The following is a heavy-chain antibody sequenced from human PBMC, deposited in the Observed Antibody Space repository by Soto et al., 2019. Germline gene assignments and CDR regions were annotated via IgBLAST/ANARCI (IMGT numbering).Heavy chain of an antibody. D-gene: IGHD3-3*01. CDR3: ARLGFLDTRAVGYYGMDV. J-gene: IGHJ6*02. V-gene: IGHV1-69*12. Sequence: QVQLVQSGAEVKKPGSSVKVSCKASGGTFSRYAISWVRQAPGQGLEWMGGIIPIFGTANYAQKFQGRVTITADESTSTAYMELSSLRSEDTAVYYCARLGFLDTRAVGYYGMDVWGQGTTVTVSS. CDR1: GGTFSRYA. CDR2: IIPIFGTA.